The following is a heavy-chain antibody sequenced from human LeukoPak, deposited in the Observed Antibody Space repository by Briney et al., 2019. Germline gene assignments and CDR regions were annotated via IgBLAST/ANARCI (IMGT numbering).Heavy chain of an antibody. D-gene: IGHD2-2*01. CDR2: ISYDASQK. V-gene: IGHV3-30*04. J-gene: IGHJ4*02. Sequence: PGGSLRLSCAASGFNFRDDAMHWVRQAPGRGLEWVAVISYDASQKYYVDFVQGRFTISRDNAKNTLSLQMNSLRAGDTAIYYCARAASSSWHNFDYWGQGTLVAVSS. CDR3: ARAASSSWHNFDY. CDR1: GFNFRDDA.